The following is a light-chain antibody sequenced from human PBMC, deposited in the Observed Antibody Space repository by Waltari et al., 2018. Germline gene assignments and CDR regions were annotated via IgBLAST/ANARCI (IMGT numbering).Light chain of an antibody. V-gene: IGKV3-11*01. CDR2: DAS. CDR3: HQRNNFPWT. CDR1: QSVSSS. Sequence: EILLTQSPGTLSLSPGARATLSCRASQSVSSSLAWYRQKFGQAPRLLIYDASKRAKGIPARFSGSGSGTDFTLTISRLEPEDFAVYYCHQRNNFPWTFGQGTKVEIK. J-gene: IGKJ1*01.